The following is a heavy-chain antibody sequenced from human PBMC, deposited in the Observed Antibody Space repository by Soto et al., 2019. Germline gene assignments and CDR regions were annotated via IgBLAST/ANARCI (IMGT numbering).Heavy chain of an antibody. V-gene: IGHV1-69*02. CDR2: IIPMFDMS. CDR1: GGTFSSDT. Sequence: QVQLVQSGAEVKTPGSSVKVSCKASGGTFSSDTVSWVRQAPGQGLEWMGRIIPMFDMSEYADKFQGRATITADESATTVYMEWSSLTSDDTAMYFCARDAYSDDTEDGFATWGQGTVVTVSS. D-gene: IGHD4-17*01. CDR3: ARDAYSDDTEDGFAT. J-gene: IGHJ3*02.